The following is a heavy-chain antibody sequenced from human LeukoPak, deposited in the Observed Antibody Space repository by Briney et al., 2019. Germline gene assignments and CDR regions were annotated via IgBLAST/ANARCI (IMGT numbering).Heavy chain of an antibody. V-gene: IGHV4-4*02. CDR3: ARVYSYGLRYYFDY. CDR1: GFTFSSYW. J-gene: IGHJ4*02. CDR2: IYHSGST. D-gene: IGHD5-18*01. Sequence: GSLRLSCAASGFTFSSYWMHWVRQPPGKGLEWIGEIYHSGSTNYNPSLKSRVTISVDKSKNQFSLKLSSVTAADTAVYYCARVYSYGLRYYFDYWGQGTLVTVSS.